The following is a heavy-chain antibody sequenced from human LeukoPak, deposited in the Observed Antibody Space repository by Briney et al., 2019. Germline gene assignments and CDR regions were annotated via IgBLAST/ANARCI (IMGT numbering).Heavy chain of an antibody. Sequence: SETLSLTCTVSGGSISSYYWSWLRQPAGKGLEGVGRIYTSGSTNYNPSLKSRVTMTVDVYKNQFSLKLSSVTAGDTAVYYCAREAARGYYYYYYMDVWGKGTTVTVSS. V-gene: IGHV4-4*07. CDR2: IYTSGST. CDR3: AREAARGYYYYYYMDV. D-gene: IGHD6-6*01. CDR1: GGSISSYY. J-gene: IGHJ6*03.